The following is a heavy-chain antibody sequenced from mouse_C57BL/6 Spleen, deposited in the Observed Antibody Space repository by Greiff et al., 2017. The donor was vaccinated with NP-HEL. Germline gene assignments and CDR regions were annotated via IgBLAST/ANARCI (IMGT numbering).Heavy chain of an antibody. CDR3: ARGHGAMDY. D-gene: IGHD6-1*01. CDR2: FDPSDSFT. Sequence: QVQLQQPGAELVKPGASVKLSCKASGYTFTSYWMQWVKQRPGQGLEWIGEFDPSDSFTNYNPKFKGKATLTVDTSSSTAYMQLSSLTSEDSAVYYWARGHGAMDYWGQGTSVTVAS. V-gene: IGHV1-50*01. J-gene: IGHJ4*01. CDR1: GYTFTSYW.